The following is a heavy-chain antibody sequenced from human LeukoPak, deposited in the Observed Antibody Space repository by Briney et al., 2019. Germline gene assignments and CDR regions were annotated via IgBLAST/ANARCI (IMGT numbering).Heavy chain of an antibody. V-gene: IGHV4-4*02. CDR3: ARDGGYYDSSGYYYFYGMDV. D-gene: IGHD3-22*01. CDR1: GGSISSSNW. Sequence: SETLSLTCAVSGGSISSSNWWSWVRQPPGKGLEWIGEIYHSGSTNYNPSLKSRVTISVDRSKNQFSLKLSSVTAADTAVYYCARDGGYYDSSGYYYFYGMDVWGQGTTVTVSS. CDR2: IYHSGST. J-gene: IGHJ6*02.